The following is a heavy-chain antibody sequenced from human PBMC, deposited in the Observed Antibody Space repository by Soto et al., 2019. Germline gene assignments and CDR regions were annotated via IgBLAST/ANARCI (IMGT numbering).Heavy chain of an antibody. J-gene: IGHJ3*01. D-gene: IGHD4-4*01. Sequence: QVQLVESGGGVVQPGRSLRLSCAASGFTFSVYALHWVRQAPGKGLEWMATISYDGDKYGDSVRGRITISRDNPKNTLFLEMNRLRVDDTGVYYCVREGLQDDALDFWGQGTMVTVSS. CDR3: VREGLQDDALDF. V-gene: IGHV3-30-3*01. CDR1: GFTFSVYA. CDR2: ISYDGD.